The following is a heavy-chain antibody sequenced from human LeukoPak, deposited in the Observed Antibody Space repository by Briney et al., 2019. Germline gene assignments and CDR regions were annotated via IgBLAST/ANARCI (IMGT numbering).Heavy chain of an antibody. V-gene: IGHV4-61*01. D-gene: IGHD3-22*01. CDR1: GGSVSSGSYY. Sequence: SETLSLTCTVSGGSVSSGSYYWSWIRQPPGKGLEWIGYIYYSGSTNYNPSLKSRVTISVGTSKNQFSLKLSSVTTAETAVYYCARVGAYYDSSGYHGYFDYWGQGTLVTVSS. CDR3: ARVGAYYDSSGYHGYFDY. J-gene: IGHJ4*02. CDR2: IYYSGST.